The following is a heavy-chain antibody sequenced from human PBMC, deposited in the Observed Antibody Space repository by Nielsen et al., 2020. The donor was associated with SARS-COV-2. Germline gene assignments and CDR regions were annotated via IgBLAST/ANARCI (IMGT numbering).Heavy chain of an antibody. CDR2: FDPEDGET. J-gene: IGHJ4*02. V-gene: IGHV1-24*01. D-gene: IGHD5-18*01. CDR3: ATPTDTAMVITDLSFDY. Sequence: ASVKVSCKVSGYTLTELSMHWVRQAPGKGLEWMGGFDPEDGETIYAQKFRGRVTMTEDTSTDTAYMELSSLRSEDTAVYYCATPTDTAMVITDLSFDYWGQGTLVTVSS. CDR1: GYTLTELS.